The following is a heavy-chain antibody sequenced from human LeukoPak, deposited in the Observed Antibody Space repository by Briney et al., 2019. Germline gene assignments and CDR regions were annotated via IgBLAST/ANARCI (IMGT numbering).Heavy chain of an antibody. CDR2: ISSTGGTT. Sequence: GGSLRLSCAASGITFSSYGMSWVRQAPGKGLEWVSSISSTGGTTYYADSVKGRFTISRDNAKNSLYLQMNSLRAEDTALYYCAKDIVTVVTENRGYFDYWGQGTLVTVSS. CDR3: AKDIVTVVTENRGYFDY. D-gene: IGHD4-23*01. J-gene: IGHJ4*02. V-gene: IGHV3-23*01. CDR1: GITFSSYG.